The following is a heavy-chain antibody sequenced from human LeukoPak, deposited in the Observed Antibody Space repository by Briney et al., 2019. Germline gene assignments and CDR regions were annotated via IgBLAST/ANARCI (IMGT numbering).Heavy chain of an antibody. CDR2: TYYRSKWYN. V-gene: IGHV6-1*01. Sequence: SQTLSLTCAISGDSVSSNSATWNWIRQSPSRGLEWLGRTYYRSKWYNDYALSVKSRITINPDTSKNQFSLQLNSVTPEDTAVYYCARDLAGFGGYSYGTVDYWGQGTLVTVSS. CDR3: ARDLAGFGGYSYGTVDY. D-gene: IGHD5-18*01. J-gene: IGHJ4*02. CDR1: GDSVSSNSAT.